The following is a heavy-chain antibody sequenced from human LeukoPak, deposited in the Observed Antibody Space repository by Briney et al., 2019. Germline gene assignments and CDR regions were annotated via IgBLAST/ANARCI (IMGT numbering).Heavy chain of an antibody. CDR3: ASPKENSDYYFDS. CDR1: GGTLRNYA. D-gene: IGHD4-11*01. Sequence: ASVKVSCKASGGTLRNYAISWVRQAPGQWLEWMGGLIPLFGRAEYAQKFQGRVTITADEPTNTAYMELNFLRSEDTAVYYCASPKENSDYYFDSWGQGTLVAVSA. V-gene: IGHV1-69*13. J-gene: IGHJ4*02. CDR2: LIPLFGRA.